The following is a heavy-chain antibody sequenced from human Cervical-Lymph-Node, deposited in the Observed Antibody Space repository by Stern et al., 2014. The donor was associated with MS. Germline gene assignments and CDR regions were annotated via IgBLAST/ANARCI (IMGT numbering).Heavy chain of an antibody. V-gene: IGHV1-46*01. CDR1: GYTFTSYY. Sequence: QVQLVQSGAEVKTPGASVKVSCTASGYTFTSYYMHWVRQAPGPGLEWMGLINPTGGSTRYAQKFQGRLTMTRDTSTSTVYMELSSLRSDDTAVYYCAREVTGHRLGMMDVWGQGTTVTVSS. J-gene: IGHJ6*02. CDR3: AREVTGHRLGMMDV. CDR2: INPTGGST. D-gene: IGHD2-21*02.